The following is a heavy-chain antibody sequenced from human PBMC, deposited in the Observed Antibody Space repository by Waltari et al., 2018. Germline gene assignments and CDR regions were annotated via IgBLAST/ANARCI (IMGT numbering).Heavy chain of an antibody. CDR3: ARLGSHYYGSGSYYFQFYFDY. CDR1: GGSISSSSYY. CDR2: IYYRGST. D-gene: IGHD3-10*01. Sequence: QLQLQESGPGLVKPSETLSLTCTVSGGSISSSSYYWGWIRQPPGKGLEWIGSIYYRGSTYYTPSLKRRVTISVDTSKNQFSLKLSSVTAADTAVYYCARLGSHYYGSGSYYFQFYFDYWGQGTLVTVSS. J-gene: IGHJ4*02. V-gene: IGHV4-39*01.